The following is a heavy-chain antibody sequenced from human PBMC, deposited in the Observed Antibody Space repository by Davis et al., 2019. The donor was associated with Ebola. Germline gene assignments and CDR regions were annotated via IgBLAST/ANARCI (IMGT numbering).Heavy chain of an antibody. J-gene: IGHJ4*02. CDR1: GFTVSSNH. CDR2: IYDQST. V-gene: IGHV3-53*05. CDR3: ATTQWLREFDN. Sequence: GESLKISCTASGFTVSSNHMSWVRQAPGKGLEWVSVIYDQSTAYADAVRGRFIISRDKSNNTLYLEMSILRVDDTAVYYCATTQWLREFDNWGQGTLVTVSS. D-gene: IGHD6-19*01.